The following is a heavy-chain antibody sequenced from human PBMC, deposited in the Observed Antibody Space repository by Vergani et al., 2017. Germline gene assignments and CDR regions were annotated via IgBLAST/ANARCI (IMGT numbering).Heavy chain of an antibody. V-gene: IGHV1-18*01. CDR1: SYTFTSYG. CDR3: ARASIVVVPAAHFDY. CDR2: ISAYNGNT. J-gene: IGHJ4*02. Sequence: QVQLVQSGAEVKKPGASVKVSCKASSYTFTSYGISWVRQAPGQGLEWMGWISAYNGNTNYAQKLQGRVTMTTDTSTSTAYMELRSLRSDDTAVYYCARASIVVVPAAHFDYWGQGTLVTVSS. D-gene: IGHD2-2*01.